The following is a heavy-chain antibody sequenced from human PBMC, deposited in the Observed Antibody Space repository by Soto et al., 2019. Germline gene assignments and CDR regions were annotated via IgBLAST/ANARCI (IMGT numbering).Heavy chain of an antibody. CDR3: ARTAYYYDSSGYYFDC. CDR2: IWYDGRNT. CDR1: GFTFRSYG. J-gene: IGHJ4*02. V-gene: IGHV3-33*01. Sequence: GGSLRLSCAASGFTFRSYGMHWVRQAPGKGLEWVAVIWYDGRNTYYADSVKGRFTISRDNSKNTLYLQMNSLRAEDTAVYYCARTAYYYDSSGYYFDCWGQGTLVTVSS. D-gene: IGHD3-22*01.